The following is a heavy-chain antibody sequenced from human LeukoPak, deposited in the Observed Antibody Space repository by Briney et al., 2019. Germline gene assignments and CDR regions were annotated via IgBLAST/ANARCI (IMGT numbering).Heavy chain of an antibody. D-gene: IGHD6-19*01. CDR2: INADSGNT. CDR3: ARGGPNRSGWTLDY. V-gene: IGHV1-3*01. CDR1: GGTFSSYA. J-gene: IGHJ4*02. Sequence: ASVKVSCKASGGTFSSYAISWVRQAPGQGLEWMGWINADSGNTESSQRFQGRLSITWDTSATTAYMELSSLTSEDTAVYYCARGGPNRSGWTLDYWGPGTLVTVSS.